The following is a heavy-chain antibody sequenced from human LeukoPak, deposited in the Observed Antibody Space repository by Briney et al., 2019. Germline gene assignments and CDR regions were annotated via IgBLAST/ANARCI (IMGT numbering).Heavy chain of an antibody. CDR2: INGSGTI. CDR3: ARRWNYGRNYYIDV. V-gene: IGHV4-34*01. D-gene: IGHD1-7*01. CDR1: GGSFSHYY. J-gene: IGHJ6*03. Sequence: SETLSLTCAVYGGSFSHYYWSWIRQSPRMGLEWIAEINGSGTINYNPSLMSRVTISLDKSKNQFSLKLSSATAADTAVYYCARRWNYGRNYYIDVWGKGATVSVSS.